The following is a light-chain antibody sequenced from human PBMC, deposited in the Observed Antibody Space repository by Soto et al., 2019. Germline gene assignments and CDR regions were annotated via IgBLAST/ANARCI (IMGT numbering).Light chain of an antibody. V-gene: IGKV2-24*01. CDR3: MQATQTYT. CDR1: QSLVHIDGNTY. J-gene: IGKJ2*01. Sequence: DIVLTQTRLSSPVTLGQPASISCRSSQSLVHIDGNTYFNWLQQRPGQPPRLLIYKISNRFPGVPDRFSGSGAGTDFTLKISRVEAEDVGVYYGMQATQTYTFGQGTRLVIK. CDR2: KIS.